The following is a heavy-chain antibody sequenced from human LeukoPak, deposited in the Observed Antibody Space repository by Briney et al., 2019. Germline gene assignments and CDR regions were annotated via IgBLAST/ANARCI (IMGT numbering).Heavy chain of an antibody. J-gene: IGHJ4*02. CDR3: ARVGYFYGYDY. CDR2: INSDGSSI. D-gene: IGHD5-18*01. Sequence: GGSLRLSCAASGFTFSSYWMHWVRQAPGKGLVWVSRINSDGSSISYADFVKGRFTISGDNARNTLYLQMNSLRAEDTAVYYCARVGYFYGYDYWGQGTLVTVSS. CDR1: GFTFSSYW. V-gene: IGHV3-74*01.